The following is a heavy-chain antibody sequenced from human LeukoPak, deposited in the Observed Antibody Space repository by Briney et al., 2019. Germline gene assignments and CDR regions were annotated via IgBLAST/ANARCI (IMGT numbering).Heavy chain of an antibody. D-gene: IGHD6-13*01. CDR2: INHSGST. CDR3: ARYGGWAAAGSDY. Sequence: SETLSLTCAVYRGSFSGYYWSWIRQPPGKGLEWIGEINHSGSTNYNPSLKSRVTISVDTSKNQFSLKLSSVTAADTAVYYCARYGGWAAAGSDYWGQGTLVTVSP. J-gene: IGHJ4*02. V-gene: IGHV4-34*01. CDR1: RGSFSGYY.